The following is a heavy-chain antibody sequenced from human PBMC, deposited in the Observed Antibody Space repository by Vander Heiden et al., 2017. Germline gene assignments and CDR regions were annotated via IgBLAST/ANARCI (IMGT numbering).Heavy chain of an antibody. J-gene: IGHJ6*02. D-gene: IGHD3-3*01. CDR1: GFTLVDYA. CDR2: LSWNGDNV. V-gene: IGHV3-9*01. CDR3: VRDFTISGVEYYYGMDV. Sequence: EVQLVESGGGLEQPGRSLRLSCAGSGFTLVDYAMHWVRQVPGKGLEWVAGLSWNGDNVAYADSVKGRFTVSRDNAKNSLYLQMNSLRVEDTALYYCVRDFTISGVEYYYGMDVWGQGTTVTVSS.